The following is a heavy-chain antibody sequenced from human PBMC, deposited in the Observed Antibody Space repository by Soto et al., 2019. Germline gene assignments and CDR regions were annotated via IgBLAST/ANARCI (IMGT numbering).Heavy chain of an antibody. V-gene: IGHV4-31*03. D-gene: IGHD2-21*01. Sequence: PSETLSLTCTVSGGSISSGGYYWSWIRQHPGKGLEWIGYIYYSGSTYYNPSLKSRVTISVDTSKNQFSLKLSSVTAADTAVYYCARDSRAVISDLHCQPSCMDVWYQRPTVTVS. J-gene: IGHJ6*02. CDR3: ARDSRAVISDLHCQPSCMDV. CDR2: IYYSGST. CDR1: GGSISSGGYY.